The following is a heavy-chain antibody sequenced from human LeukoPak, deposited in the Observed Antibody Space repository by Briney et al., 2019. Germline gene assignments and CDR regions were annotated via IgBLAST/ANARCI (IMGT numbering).Heavy chain of an antibody. CDR3: ARVALGYCTNGVCYGDAFDI. CDR2: IYTSGST. J-gene: IGHJ3*02. Sequence: KTSETLSLTCTVSGSSISSYYWSWIRQPAGKGLEWIGRIYTSGSTNYNPSLKSRVTMSVDTSKNQFSLKLSSVTAADTAVYYCARVALGYCTNGVCYGDAFDIWGQGTMVTVSS. V-gene: IGHV4-4*07. D-gene: IGHD2-8*01. CDR1: GSSISSYY.